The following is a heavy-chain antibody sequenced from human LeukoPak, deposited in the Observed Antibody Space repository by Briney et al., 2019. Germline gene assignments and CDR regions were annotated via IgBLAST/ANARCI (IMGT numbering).Heavy chain of an antibody. V-gene: IGHV4-59*01. Sequence: ASETLSLTCTVSGGSISSYYWSWIRQPPGKGLEWIGYIYYSGSTNYNPSLKSRVTISVDTSKNQFSLKLSSVTAADTAVYYCARDFGGDFDAFVIWGQGSMVTVSS. CDR2: IYYSGST. CDR3: ARDFGGDFDAFVI. CDR1: GGSISSYY. D-gene: IGHD2-21*02. J-gene: IGHJ3*02.